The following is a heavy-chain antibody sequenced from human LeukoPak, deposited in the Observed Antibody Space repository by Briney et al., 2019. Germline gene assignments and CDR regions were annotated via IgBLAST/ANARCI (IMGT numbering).Heavy chain of an antibody. CDR2: IIPIFGTA. CDR1: GGTFSSYA. CDR3: ARDPRPITMVRGVIGGNWFDP. V-gene: IGHV1-69*13. D-gene: IGHD3-10*01. Sequence: ASVKVSCKASGGTFSSYAISWVRQAPGQGLEWMGGIIPIFGTANYAQKFQGRVTITADESTSTAYMELSSLRSEDTAVYYCARDPRPITMVRGVIGGNWFDPWGRGTLVTVSS. J-gene: IGHJ5*02.